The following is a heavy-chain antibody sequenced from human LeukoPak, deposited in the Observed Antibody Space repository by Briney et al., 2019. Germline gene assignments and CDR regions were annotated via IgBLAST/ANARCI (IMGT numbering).Heavy chain of an antibody. CDR3: AKGTGGRYYDFWSGQNWFDP. D-gene: IGHD3-3*01. V-gene: IGHV3-23*01. CDR2: ISGSGGST. J-gene: IGHJ5*02. Sequence: PSETLSLTCTVSGGSISSYYWSWVRQAPGKGLEWVSAISGSGGSTYYADSVKGRFTISRDNSKNTLYLQMNSLRAEDTAVYYCAKGTGGRYYDFWSGQNWFDPWGQGTLVTVSS. CDR1: GGSISSYY.